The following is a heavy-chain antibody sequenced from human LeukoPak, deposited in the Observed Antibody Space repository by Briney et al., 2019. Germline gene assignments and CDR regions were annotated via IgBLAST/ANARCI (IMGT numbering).Heavy chain of an antibody. V-gene: IGHV3-21*06. J-gene: IGHJ3*01. CDR2: ITSRSKYI. D-gene: IGHD1-14*01. Sequence: GGSLRLYCAASGFTFSNYSINWVRQSPGQGLEWVSSITSRSKYIYYADSVKGRFTISRDNAKNSLFLQMYSLRVEVTAAYYCARGTGRPSTKAGAFDFWGQGQWPPSLQ. CDR3: ARGTGRPSTKAGAFDF. CDR1: GFTFSNYS.